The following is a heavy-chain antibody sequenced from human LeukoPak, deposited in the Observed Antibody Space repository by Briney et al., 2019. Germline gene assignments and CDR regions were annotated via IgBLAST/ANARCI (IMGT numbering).Heavy chain of an antibody. V-gene: IGHV3-30*19. CDR1: GFTFSSYG. CDR2: ISYDGSNK. J-gene: IGHJ4*02. CDR3: ARGADGGILYYFDY. D-gene: IGHD4-23*01. Sequence: GGSLRLSCAASGFTFSSYGMHWVRQAPGKGLEWVAVISYDGSNKYYADSVKGRFTISRDNSKNMLYLQMNSLRAEDTAVYYCARGADGGILYYFDYWGQGTLVTVSS.